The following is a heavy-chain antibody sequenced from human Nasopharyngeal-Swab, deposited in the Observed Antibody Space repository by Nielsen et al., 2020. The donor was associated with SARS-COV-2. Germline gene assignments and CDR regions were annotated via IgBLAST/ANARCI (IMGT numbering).Heavy chain of an antibody. J-gene: IGHJ6*02. D-gene: IGHD3-10*01. CDR3: AKEAPPRPYYYGSGRYYGMDV. CDR2: INHSGST. Sequence: GSLRLSCAVYGGSFSGYYWSWIRQPPGKGLEWIGEINHSGSTNYNPSLKSRVTISVDTSKKQFSLKLSSVTAADTAVYYCAKEAPPRPYYYGSGRYYGMDVWGQGTTVTVSS. V-gene: IGHV4-34*01. CDR1: GGSFSGYY.